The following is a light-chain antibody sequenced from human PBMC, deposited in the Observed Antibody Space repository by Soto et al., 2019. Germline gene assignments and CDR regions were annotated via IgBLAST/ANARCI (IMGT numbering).Light chain of an antibody. Sequence: DIQMTQSPSSLSASVGDRVTITCRASQSISSYLNWYQQKPGKAPKLLIYAASSLQSGVPSRFSGSGSGTYFTITISRLQHEDFANYCCQQCCSTPWTFGQGTKVEIK. J-gene: IGKJ1*01. CDR2: AAS. V-gene: IGKV1-39*01. CDR1: QSISSY. CDR3: QQCCSTPWT.